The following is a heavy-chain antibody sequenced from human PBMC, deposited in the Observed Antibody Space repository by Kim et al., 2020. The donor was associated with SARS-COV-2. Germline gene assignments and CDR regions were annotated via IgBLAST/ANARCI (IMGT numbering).Heavy chain of an antibody. D-gene: IGHD6-13*01. CDR1: GGSFSGYY. CDR3: ARDSYSSSWYGNYYYYYG. CDR2: INHSGST. J-gene: IGHJ6*01. V-gene: IGHV4-34*01. Sequence: SETLSLTCAVYGGSFSGYYWSWIRQPPGKGLEWIGEINHSGSTNYNPSLKSRVTISVDTSKNQFSLKLSSVTAADTAVYYCARDSYSSSWYGNYYYYYG.